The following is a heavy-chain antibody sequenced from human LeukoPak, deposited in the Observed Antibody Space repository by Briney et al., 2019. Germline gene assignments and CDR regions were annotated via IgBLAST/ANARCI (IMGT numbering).Heavy chain of an antibody. CDR2: IYTSGST. V-gene: IGHV4-4*09. Sequence: SETLSLTCTVSGGSISSYYWSWIRQPPGKGLEWIGYIYTSGSTNYNPSLKSRVTISVDRSKNQFSLKLSSVTAADTAVYYCARGYGYNWFDPWGQGTLVTVSS. D-gene: IGHD3-10*01. J-gene: IGHJ5*02. CDR3: ARGYGYNWFDP. CDR1: GGSISSYY.